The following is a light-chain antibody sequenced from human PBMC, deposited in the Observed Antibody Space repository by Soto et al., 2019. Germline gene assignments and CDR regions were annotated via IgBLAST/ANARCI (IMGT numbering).Light chain of an antibody. Sequence: IGLTQSPGTLSLSPGGRATLTCRASQSVSTSYLAWYQQKPGQAPRLLIYGASSRVTGIPDRFSGSGSGTDFTLTISRLEPEDFAMYYCQQYRSSLTFGQGTRLEIK. CDR2: GAS. V-gene: IGKV3-20*01. J-gene: IGKJ5*01. CDR1: QSVSTSY. CDR3: QQYRSSLT.